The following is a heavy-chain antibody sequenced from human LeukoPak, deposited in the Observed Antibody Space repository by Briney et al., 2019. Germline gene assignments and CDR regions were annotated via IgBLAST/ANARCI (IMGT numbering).Heavy chain of an antibody. CDR2: IYYSGST. J-gene: IGHJ4*02. D-gene: IGHD6-13*01. Sequence: PSETLSLTCTVSGGSISSSSYYWGWIRQPPGKGLEWIGSIYYSGSTYYNPSLKSRVTISVDTSKNQFSLKLSSVTAADTAVYYCATKRGAAAGIDYWGQGTLVIVSS. CDR1: GGSISSSSYY. V-gene: IGHV4-39*01. CDR3: ATKRGAAAGIDY.